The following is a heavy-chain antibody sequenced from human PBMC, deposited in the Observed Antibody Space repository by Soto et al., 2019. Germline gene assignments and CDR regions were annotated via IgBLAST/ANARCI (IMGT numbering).Heavy chain of an antibody. J-gene: IGHJ6*02. CDR2: ISYDGNIK. CDR3: ARAGYCSGGRCYSPYYYYYGMDV. CDR1: AFSFSHYA. V-gene: IGHV3-30-3*01. Sequence: VGSLRLSCGASAFSFSHYAMHWVRQAPGKGLECVAVISYDGNIKRYADSVKGRFTISRDNSENTLYLQMNSLSPEDTAVYYCARAGYCSGGRCYSPYYYYYGMDVWGQGTTVTVSS. D-gene: IGHD2-15*01.